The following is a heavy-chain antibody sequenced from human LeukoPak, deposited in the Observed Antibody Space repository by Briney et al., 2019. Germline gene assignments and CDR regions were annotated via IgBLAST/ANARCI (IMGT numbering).Heavy chain of an antibody. V-gene: IGHV3-21*01. D-gene: IGHD3-22*01. CDR3: ARDSGLLPIVTYYFDS. CDR2: ISSSSSYM. CDR1: GFTFSNYA. Sequence: GGSLRLSCAASGFTFSNYAMHWVRQAPGKGLEWVSSISSSSSYMYYADSIRGRFTISRDSAKNSLYLQMNGLKAEDTAVYYCARDSGLLPIVTYYFDSWGQGTLVTVSS. J-gene: IGHJ4*02.